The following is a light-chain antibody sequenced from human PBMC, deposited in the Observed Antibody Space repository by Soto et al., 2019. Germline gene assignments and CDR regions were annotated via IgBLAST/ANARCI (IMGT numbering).Light chain of an antibody. Sequence: EIVMTQSPATLSVSPGERATLSCRASQSVSSNLAWYQQKPGQAPRLLIYDASTRATGIPARFSGTGSGTEFTLTNTSLQSEDFAVYYCQQYNNWPATFGQGTKVEIK. V-gene: IGKV3-15*01. CDR2: DAS. J-gene: IGKJ1*01. CDR3: QQYNNWPAT. CDR1: QSVSSN.